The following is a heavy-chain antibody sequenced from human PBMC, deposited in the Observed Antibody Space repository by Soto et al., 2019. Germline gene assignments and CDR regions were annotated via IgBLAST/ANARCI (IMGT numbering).Heavy chain of an antibody. CDR1: CFTFSNHG. D-gene: IGHD4-17*01. J-gene: IGHJ3*02. Sequence: APVKGSCKASCFTFSNHGISWGRQAPGQGLEWMGWISAYNGNTNYAQRLQGRVTMTTDTSTSTAYMELRSLRSDDTAVYYCARNDYGDYDDALDIWGQGTMVTVSS. CDR2: ISAYNGNT. CDR3: ARNDYGDYDDALDI. V-gene: IGHV1-18*01.